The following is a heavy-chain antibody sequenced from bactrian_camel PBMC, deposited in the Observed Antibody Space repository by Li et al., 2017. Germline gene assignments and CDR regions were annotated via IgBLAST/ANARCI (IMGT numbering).Heavy chain of an antibody. CDR1: AYKYSDYC. D-gene: IGHD5*01. CDR3: AKEDHVLGIPIDY. J-gene: IGHJ4*01. Sequence: HVQLVESGGGSVQAGGSLRLSREAFAYKYSDYCMGWFHQAPGKEREAVATIGRGDDRSYADTVQGRFTISRDNAKNTVVLQLNTLKTEDTAMYYCAKEDHVLGIPIDYWGQGTQVTVS. CDR2: IGRGDDR. V-gene: IGHV3S53*01.